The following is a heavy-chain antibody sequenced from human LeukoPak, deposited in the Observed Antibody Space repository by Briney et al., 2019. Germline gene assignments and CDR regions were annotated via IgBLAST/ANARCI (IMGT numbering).Heavy chain of an antibody. J-gene: IGHJ6*02. V-gene: IGHV4-39*01. CDR1: GGSISSSSHY. Sequence: SETLSLTCTVSGGSISSSSHYWGWIRQPPGKGLEWIGSIYYSGSTYYNPSLKSRVTISVDTSKNQFSLKLSSVTAADTAVYYCARRSGMTTVTYYYYYGMDVWGQGTTVTVSS. CDR3: ARRSGMTTVTYYYYYGMDV. CDR2: IYYSGST. D-gene: IGHD4-11*01.